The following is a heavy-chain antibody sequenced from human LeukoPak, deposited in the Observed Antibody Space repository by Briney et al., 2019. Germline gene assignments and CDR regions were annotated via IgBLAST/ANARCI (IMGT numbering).Heavy chain of an antibody. D-gene: IGHD2-2*01. J-gene: IGHJ4*02. CDR3: AREVVPAHFDY. CDR2: IYYTGTT. CDR1: GGSISSSSYY. Sequence: SETPSLTCTVSGGSISSSSYYWAWIRQSPGKGLEWIGNIYYTGTTYYNPDNPSLKSRVTMSLDTSKNQFSLMLTSVTAADTAVYYCAREVVPAHFDYWGQGTLVNVSS. V-gene: IGHV4-39*07.